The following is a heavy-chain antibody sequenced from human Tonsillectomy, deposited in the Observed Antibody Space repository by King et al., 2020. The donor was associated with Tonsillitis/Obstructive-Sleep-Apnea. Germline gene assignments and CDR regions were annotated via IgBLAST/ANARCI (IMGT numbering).Heavy chain of an antibody. Sequence: QLVQYGAEVKKPGASVNVSCKASGYTFTSYYIHWVRQAPGQGLEWMGIINPSGGGTNYAQKFQGRVTMTRDTSTSTVYMELSSLRSEDTAVYYCARDGNIATRPLDYWGQGTLVTVSS. CDR1: GYTFTSYY. CDR2: INPSGGGT. CDR3: ARDGNIATRPLDY. D-gene: IGHD6-6*01. V-gene: IGHV1-46*01. J-gene: IGHJ4*02.